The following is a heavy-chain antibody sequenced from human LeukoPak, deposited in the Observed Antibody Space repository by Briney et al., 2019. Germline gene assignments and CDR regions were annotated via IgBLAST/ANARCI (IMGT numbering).Heavy chain of an antibody. CDR3: AREGSGLNWFDP. J-gene: IGHJ5*02. D-gene: IGHD2-15*01. CDR2: IYYSGST. CDR1: GGSISSYY. Sequence: SETLSLTCTVSGGSISSYYWSWIRQPPGKGPEWIGYIYYSGSTNYNPSLKSRVTISVDTSKNQFSLKLSSVTAADTAVYYCAREGSGLNWFDPWGQGTLVTVSS. V-gene: IGHV4-59*01.